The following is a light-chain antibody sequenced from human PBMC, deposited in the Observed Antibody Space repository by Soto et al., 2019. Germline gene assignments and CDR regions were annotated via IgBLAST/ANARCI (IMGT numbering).Light chain of an antibody. CDR3: QHYHNFPRT. J-gene: IGKJ2*01. V-gene: IGKV3-15*01. CDR2: AAS. Sequence: ISMSQSPPTLSVSPGGRVTLSCEASETISADLAWYHHRPGQAPRLLIYAASTRAPGVPARVSGSGSGTDFTHAIANLQPAEFGLYYGQHYHNFPRTFGQGTKLEIK. CDR1: ETISAD.